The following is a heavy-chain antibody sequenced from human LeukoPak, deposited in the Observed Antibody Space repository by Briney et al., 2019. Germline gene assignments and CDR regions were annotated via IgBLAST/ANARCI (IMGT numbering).Heavy chain of an antibody. J-gene: IGHJ4*02. CDR1: GGSIRSYY. CDR3: ARTTDYDILTDY. D-gene: IGHD3-9*01. CDR2: IYYSGST. V-gene: IGHV4-59*08. Sequence: PSETLSLTCSVSGGSIRSYYWSWIRQPPGKGLEWIGYIYYSGSTNYNPSLKSRVTISVDASKNQFSLKLSSVTAADTAVYYCARTTDYDILTDYWGQGTLVTVSS.